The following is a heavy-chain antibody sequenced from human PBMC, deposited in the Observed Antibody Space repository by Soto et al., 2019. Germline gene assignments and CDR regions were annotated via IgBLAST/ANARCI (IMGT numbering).Heavy chain of an antibody. Sequence: QVQLVQSGAEVKKPGVSVNISCKASGYTFTSYAIHWVRLAPGQRPEWMGWINGGDGNTKYSPKCXGXVXNTRDTSASTAYMELSSLRSEDAAVYHCATGPRREYWGQGSLVTVSS. CDR2: INGGDGNT. CDR1: GYTFTSYA. V-gene: IGHV1-3*01. J-gene: IGHJ4*02. CDR3: ATGPRREY.